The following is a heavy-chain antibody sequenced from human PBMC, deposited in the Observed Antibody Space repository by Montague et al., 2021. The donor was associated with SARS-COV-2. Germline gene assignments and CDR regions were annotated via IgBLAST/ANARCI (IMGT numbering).Heavy chain of an antibody. CDR3: ARVGGNGYHFFDY. J-gene: IGHJ4*02. CDR1: GGSISSYY. Sequence: SETLSLTCTVSGGSISSYYWSWIRQPAGKGLEWIGRSYSSGSTNYNPSLKSRVTISVDTSKNQFSLNLSSVTAADTAVYYCARVGGNGYHFFDYWGQGSLVTVSS. V-gene: IGHV4-4*07. D-gene: IGHD1-1*01. CDR2: SYSSGST.